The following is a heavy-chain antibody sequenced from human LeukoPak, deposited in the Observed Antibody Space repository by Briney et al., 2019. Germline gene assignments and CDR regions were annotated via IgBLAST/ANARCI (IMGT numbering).Heavy chain of an antibody. CDR2: INHSGGT. CDR1: GGSFSGYY. Sequence: PSETLSLTCAAYGGSFSGYYWSWIRQPPGKGLEWIGEINHSGGTNYNPSLKSRVTISADTSKNQFSLRLSSVTAADTAVYYCARAYSNYDYWGQGTLVTVSS. V-gene: IGHV4-34*01. CDR3: ARAYSNYDY. D-gene: IGHD4-11*01. J-gene: IGHJ4*02.